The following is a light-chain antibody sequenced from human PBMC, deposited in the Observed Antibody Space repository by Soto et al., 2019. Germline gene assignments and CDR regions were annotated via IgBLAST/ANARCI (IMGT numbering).Light chain of an antibody. CDR1: QSVSSSY. J-gene: IGKJ1*01. CDR2: GAS. V-gene: IGKV3-20*01. Sequence: EIVLTQSPGTLSLSPGERATLSCRASQSVSSSYLAWYQQKPGQAPRLLIYGASSRATGIPDRFSGSVPGTGFTLTISRLEPEEFAVYYCQQYGSSPPWTFGQGTKVEIK. CDR3: QQYGSSPPWT.